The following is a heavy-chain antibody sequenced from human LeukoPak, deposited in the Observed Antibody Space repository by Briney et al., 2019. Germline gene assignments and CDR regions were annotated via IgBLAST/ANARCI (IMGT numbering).Heavy chain of an antibody. D-gene: IGHD3-3*01. V-gene: IGHV3-23*01. CDR1: GFTFSSYA. J-gene: IGHJ2*01. Sequence: GGSLRLSCAASGFTFSSYAMSWVRQAPGKXXXXXXXXXXXXXXXXYADSVKGXXXISRDNSKNTLYLQMNSLRAEDTAVYYCAKDESYYDFWSGYSASYWYFDLWGRGTLVTVSS. CDR2: XXXXXXXX. CDR3: AKDESYYDFWSGYSASYWYFDL.